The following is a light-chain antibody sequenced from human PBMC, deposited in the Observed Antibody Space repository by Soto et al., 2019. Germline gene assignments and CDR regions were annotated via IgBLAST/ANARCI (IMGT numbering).Light chain of an antibody. CDR2: GAS. J-gene: IGKJ1*01. CDR1: QSVSSSY. V-gene: IGKV3-20*01. CDR3: QQYGSSRT. Sequence: ENVLTQSPGTLSLSPWEGATLSCRASQSVSSSYLAWYQQKPGQAPRLLIYGASSRATGIPDRFSGSGYGTDFTLTISRLEPEDFAGYYCQQYGSSRTFGQGTKVDIK.